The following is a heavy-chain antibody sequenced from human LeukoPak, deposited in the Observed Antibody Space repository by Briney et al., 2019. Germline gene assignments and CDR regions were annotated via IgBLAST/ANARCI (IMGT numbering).Heavy chain of an antibody. CDR3: ARVGGSGYHPNFDY. CDR1: GYSISSGYY. V-gene: IGHV4-38-2*02. Sequence: PSKTLSLTCTVSGYSISSGYYWDWIRPPPGKGLEGIGSIYHSGSTYYNPSLKSRVTISVDTSKNQFSLKLSSVTAADTAVYYCARVGGSGYHPNFDYWGQGTLVTVSS. J-gene: IGHJ4*02. D-gene: IGHD3-22*01. CDR2: IYHSGST.